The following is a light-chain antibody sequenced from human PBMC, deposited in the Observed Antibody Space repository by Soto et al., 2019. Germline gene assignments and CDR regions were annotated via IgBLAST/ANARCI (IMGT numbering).Light chain of an antibody. CDR3: QHYGRSPPPWT. V-gene: IGKV3-20*01. Sequence: EIVLTQSPGTLSLSAGERATLSCRASQSVSSNYLAWYQQQPGQPPRLLISGASSRATGIPDRFIGSGSGTDFTLTISSLEPEDFAVYYCQHYGRSPPPWTFGQGTKVEIK. J-gene: IGKJ1*01. CDR1: QSVSSNY. CDR2: GAS.